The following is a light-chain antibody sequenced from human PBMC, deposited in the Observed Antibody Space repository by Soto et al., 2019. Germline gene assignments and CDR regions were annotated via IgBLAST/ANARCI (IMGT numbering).Light chain of an antibody. J-gene: IGKJ1*01. CDR3: QQYNKWSGR. V-gene: IGKV3-15*01. CDR2: GAS. Sequence: DIVVTLSPTTLCRYPPYLFPLSCRASQSVSSNLAWYQQKPGQAPRLLIYGASTRATGIPARFSGSGSGTEFTLTISCLQSEDFAVYYCQQYNKWSGRFGQGTKVDIK. CDR1: QSVSSN.